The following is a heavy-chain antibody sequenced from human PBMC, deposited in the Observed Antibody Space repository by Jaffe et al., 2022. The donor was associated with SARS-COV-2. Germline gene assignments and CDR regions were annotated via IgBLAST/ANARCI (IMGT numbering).Heavy chain of an antibody. CDR2: ISGRSSYI. Sequence: EVQVVESGGGLVKPGGSLRLSCATSGFTFRSYSMNWVRQAPGKGLEWVSCISGRSSYIYYADSVKGRFTISRDNAKNSLSLQMNSLRPEDTGVYYCARGGLRDNYYYGMDVWGQGTTVIVSS. D-gene: IGHD3-3*01. CDR3: ARGGLRDNYYYGMDV. V-gene: IGHV3-21*06. J-gene: IGHJ6*02. CDR1: GFTFRSYS.